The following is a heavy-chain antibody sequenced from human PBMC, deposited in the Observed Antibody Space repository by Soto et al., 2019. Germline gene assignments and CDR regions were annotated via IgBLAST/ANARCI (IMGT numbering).Heavy chain of an antibody. CDR3: ARDGSGVTGGMDV. CDR1: GFSFNTYA. D-gene: IGHD5-12*01. J-gene: IGHJ6*02. CDR2: ISYDGSIK. V-gene: IGHV3-30-3*01. Sequence: GGSLRLSCAASGFSFNTYAVNWVRQAPGKGLEWLALISYDGSIKYSADSVRGRFTLSRENSQNMLFLQMDSLRADDTAVYYCARDGSGVTGGMDVWGQGTTVTVSS.